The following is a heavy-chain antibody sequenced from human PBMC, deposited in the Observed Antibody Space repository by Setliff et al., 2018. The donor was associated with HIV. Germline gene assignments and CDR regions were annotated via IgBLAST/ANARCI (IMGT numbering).Heavy chain of an antibody. CDR2: IFTSGST. Sequence: SETLALTCTVSGGSISSYCWNWIRQPPGGGLEWIGFIFTSGSTNYSPSLKSRVTISLDTSRNQFSLKLGSVTAADTAMYYCAREHCSGGSCNGFDIWGQGTMVTVSS. CDR1: GGSISSYC. CDR3: AREHCSGGSCNGFDI. V-gene: IGHV4-4*09. D-gene: IGHD2-15*01. J-gene: IGHJ3*02.